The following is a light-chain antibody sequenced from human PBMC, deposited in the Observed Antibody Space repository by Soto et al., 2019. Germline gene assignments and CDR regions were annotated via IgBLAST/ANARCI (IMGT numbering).Light chain of an antibody. J-gene: IGLJ2*01. Sequence: QLVLTQSPSASASLGASVKLTCTLRSGHSSYAIAWHQQQPEKGPRYLMKLNSDGSHSKGDGIPDRFSGSSSGAERYLTISRLQSEDEADCYCQTWGTGIHVVFGGGTKLTVL. V-gene: IGLV4-69*01. CDR3: QTWGTGIHVV. CDR2: LNSDGSH. CDR1: SGHSSYA.